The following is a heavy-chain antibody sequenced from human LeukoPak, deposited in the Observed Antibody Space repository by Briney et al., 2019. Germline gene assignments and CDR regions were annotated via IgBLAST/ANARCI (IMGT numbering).Heavy chain of an antibody. J-gene: IGHJ5*02. Sequence: PSETLSLTCAVSGVAISRGGYAWNWIRQPPGKGLEWIAYIYHSGTTYYNPSLKSRATISVDTSKNQFSLKLSSVTAADTAVYYCARGPTMVRGVKGFRNWFDPWGQGTLVTVSS. V-gene: IGHV4-30-4*07. CDR1: GVAISRGGYA. CDR3: ARGPTMVRGVKGFRNWFDP. CDR2: IYHSGTT. D-gene: IGHD3-10*01.